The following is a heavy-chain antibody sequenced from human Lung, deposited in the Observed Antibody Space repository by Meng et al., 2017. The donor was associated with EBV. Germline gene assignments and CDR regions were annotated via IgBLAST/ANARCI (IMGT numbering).Heavy chain of an antibody. J-gene: IGHJ2*01. CDR2: TYYRSKWYN. Sequence: QLQQSRSGLVKPSPTLSLTCVISGYSVSSSSAAWTWIRQSTSRGLEWLGRTYYRSKWYNDYAVFVKSRITINPDTSKNQFSLQLNSVTPEDTAVYYCARGATSVFDLWGRGTLVTVSS. V-gene: IGHV6-1*01. CDR3: ARGATSVFDL. CDR1: GYSVSSSSAA.